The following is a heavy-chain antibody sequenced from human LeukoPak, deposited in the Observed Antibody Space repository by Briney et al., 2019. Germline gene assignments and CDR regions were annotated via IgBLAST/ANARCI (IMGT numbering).Heavy chain of an antibody. CDR1: GFTFSSYG. D-gene: IGHD5-12*01. J-gene: IGHJ4*02. CDR2: ISYDGSNK. V-gene: IGHV3-30*18. Sequence: GGSLRLSCAASGFTFSSYGMHWVRQAPGKGLVWVAVISYDGSNKYYADSVKGRFTISRDNSKNTLYLQMNSLRAEDTAVYYCAKELAYGGYVGAFDYWGQGTLVTVSS. CDR3: AKELAYGGYVGAFDY.